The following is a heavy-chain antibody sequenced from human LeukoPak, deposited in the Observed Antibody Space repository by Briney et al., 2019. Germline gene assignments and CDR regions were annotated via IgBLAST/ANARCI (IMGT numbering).Heavy chain of an antibody. D-gene: IGHD3-9*01. Sequence: RAPVKVSCKASGGTFSSYAISWVRQAPGQGLEWVGGIIPIFGTANYAQKFQGRVTITADESTSTAYVELSSLRSEDTAVYYCARGGSIGVLRYFDWLFGFDYWGQGTLVTVSS. CDR3: ARGGSIGVLRYFDWLFGFDY. CDR1: GGTFSSYA. CDR2: IIPIFGTA. V-gene: IGHV1-69*01. J-gene: IGHJ4*02.